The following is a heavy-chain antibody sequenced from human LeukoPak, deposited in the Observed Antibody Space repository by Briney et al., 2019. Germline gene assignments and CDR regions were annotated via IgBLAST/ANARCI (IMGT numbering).Heavy chain of an antibody. D-gene: IGHD5-18*01. V-gene: IGHV3-33*01. CDR1: GFTFNSYG. J-gene: IGHJ3*02. Sequence: GRSLRLSCAASGFTFNSYGMHWVRQAPGKGLERVAVIWYDGSNKYSADSVKGRFTTSRDNSKNTLYLQMNSLRAEDTAVYYCARGGRDTGTNHAFDIWGQGTMVTVSS. CDR3: ARGGRDTGTNHAFDI. CDR2: IWYDGSNK.